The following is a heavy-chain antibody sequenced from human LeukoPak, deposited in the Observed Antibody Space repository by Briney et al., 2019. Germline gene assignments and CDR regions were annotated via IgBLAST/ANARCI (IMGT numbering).Heavy chain of an antibody. CDR3: ARCPQAQVLRFLEWLPFDYYYYMDV. Sequence: GASVKVSCKASGYTFTSYGISWVRQAPGQGLEWMGWISAYNGNTNYAQKLQGRVTMTTDTSTSTAYMELRSLRSDDTAVYYCARCPQAQVLRFLEWLPFDYYYYMDVWGKGTTVTVSS. V-gene: IGHV1-18*01. CDR2: ISAYNGNT. CDR1: GYTFTSYG. J-gene: IGHJ6*03. D-gene: IGHD3-3*01.